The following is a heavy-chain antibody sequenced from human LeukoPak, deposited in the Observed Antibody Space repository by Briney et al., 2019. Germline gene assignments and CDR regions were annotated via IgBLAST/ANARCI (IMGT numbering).Heavy chain of an antibody. J-gene: IGHJ4*02. V-gene: IGHV4-61*08. CDR2: IYYSGST. CDR1: GGSISSGGYY. Sequence: PSETLSLTCTVSGGSISSGGYYWSWIRQHPGKGLEWIGYIYYSGSTNYNPSLKSRVTISVDTSKNQFSLKLTSVTAADSAVYYCARHHDSGYYYFDDWGQGTLVTVSS. CDR3: ARHHDSGYYYFDD. D-gene: IGHD3-22*01.